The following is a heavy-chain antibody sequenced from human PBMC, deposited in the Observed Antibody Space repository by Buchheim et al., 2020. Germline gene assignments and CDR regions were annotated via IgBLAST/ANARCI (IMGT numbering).Heavy chain of an antibody. J-gene: IGHJ6*02. CDR1: GITFSNYA. V-gene: IGHV3-23*01. Sequence: EVQLLESGGGLVQPGGSLRLSCAASGITFSNYAMSWVRQAPGRGLEWVSAVSGSGGITYYADSVKGRFTVSRDNSKNTVYLQVNSLRAEDTAVYYCAKDLGFSISYHYGMDVWGQGTT. CDR3: AKDLGFSISYHYGMDV. D-gene: IGHD5-12*01. CDR2: VSGSGGIT.